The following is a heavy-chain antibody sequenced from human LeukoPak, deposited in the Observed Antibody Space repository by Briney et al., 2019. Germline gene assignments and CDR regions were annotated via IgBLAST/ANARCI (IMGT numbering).Heavy chain of an antibody. CDR1: GFTVSSNY. Sequence: GGSLRLSCAASGFTVSSNYMSWVRQAPGKGLEWVSVIYSGGSTYYADSVKGRFTISRDNSKNTLYLQMGSLRAEDMAVYYCARWSGLGATDYWGQGTLVTVSS. D-gene: IGHD1-26*01. CDR2: IYSGGST. V-gene: IGHV3-66*01. CDR3: ARWSGLGATDY. J-gene: IGHJ4*02.